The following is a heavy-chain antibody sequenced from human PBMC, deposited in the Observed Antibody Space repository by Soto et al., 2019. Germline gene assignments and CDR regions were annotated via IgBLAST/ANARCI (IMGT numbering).Heavy chain of an antibody. Sequence: QVQLLQSGAEVKKPGASVKVSCKASGYTFTNYGITWVRQAPGQGLEWMGWISAYNGNTHYTQRLQGRVTVTADESTNTVYMELRSLRSDDTAVYYCARGGDGYNFGAVYWGQGTPVTVSS. J-gene: IGHJ4*02. V-gene: IGHV1-18*01. CDR3: ARGGDGYNFGAVY. CDR2: ISAYNGNT. D-gene: IGHD2-21*01. CDR1: GYTFTNYG.